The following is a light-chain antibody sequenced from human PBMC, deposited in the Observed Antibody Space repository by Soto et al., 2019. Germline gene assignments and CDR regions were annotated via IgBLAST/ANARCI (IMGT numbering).Light chain of an antibody. J-gene: IGKJ1*01. CDR2: GAS. Sequence: EIVMTQSPATLSVSPGERATLSCRASQSVGINVAWYQQKPGQAPRLLIYGASSRATGVPARFSGSGSGTEFTLTITSLQSEDSAVYFCQQYNNWARTVGQETKVDIK. CDR1: QSVGIN. V-gene: IGKV3-15*01. CDR3: QQYNNWART.